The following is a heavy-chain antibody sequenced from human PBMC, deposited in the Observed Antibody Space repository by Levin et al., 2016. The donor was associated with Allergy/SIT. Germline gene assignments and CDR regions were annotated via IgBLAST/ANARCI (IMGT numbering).Heavy chain of an antibody. CDR1: GFTFSGYW. V-gene: IGHV3-7*05. D-gene: IGHD2/OR15-2a*01. CDR3: ARLEYRTGSY. Sequence: GESLKISCAASGFTFSGYWMSWIRQAPGRGLEWVANIKQDGSEKYYVDSVKGRFTISRDNTENALYLQMNSLRGEDTAVYYCARLEYRTGSYWGQGTLVTVSS. CDR2: IKQDGSEK. J-gene: IGHJ4*02.